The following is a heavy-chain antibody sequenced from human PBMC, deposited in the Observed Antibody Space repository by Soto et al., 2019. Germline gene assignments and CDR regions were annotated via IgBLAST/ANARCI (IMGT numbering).Heavy chain of an antibody. CDR2: IKSESDGGAA. V-gene: IGHV3-15*01. J-gene: IGHJ6*02. CDR3: CTDFWSGYYYYYYGVDV. D-gene: IGHD3-3*01. CDR1: GFTFTNTW. Sequence: EGHLVESGGGFVKPGESLTLSCEASGFTFTNTWMTWVRQAPGKGLEWIGRIKSESDGGAADYAAPVKGRFTISRDDSKNTLYLKMNSLKSADTAVYYCCTDFWSGYYYYYYGVDVWGQGTTVTVSS.